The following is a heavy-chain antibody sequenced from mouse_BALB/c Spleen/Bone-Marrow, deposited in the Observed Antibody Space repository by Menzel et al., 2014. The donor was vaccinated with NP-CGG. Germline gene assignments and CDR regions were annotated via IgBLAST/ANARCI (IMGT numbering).Heavy chain of an antibody. Sequence: EVKVVESGGGLVQPGGSLRLSCATSGFTFTDYYMNWVRQPPGKALEWLAFIRNKAYGYTTEHSASVKGRFTISRDNSQNILYLQMNTLRAEDSATYYCARDMGGLLFDSWGQGTTLSVSS. CDR3: ARDMGGLLFDS. CDR2: IRNKAYGYTT. J-gene: IGHJ2*01. CDR1: GFTFTDYY. V-gene: IGHV7-3*02. D-gene: IGHD1-1*01.